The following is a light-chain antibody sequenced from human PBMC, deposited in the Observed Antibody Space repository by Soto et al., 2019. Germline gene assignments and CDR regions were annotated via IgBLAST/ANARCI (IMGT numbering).Light chain of an antibody. CDR1: FNDVGGYNY. CDR2: EVY. V-gene: IGLV2-8*01. CDR3: SSYVGNNNLV. J-gene: IGLJ3*02. Sequence: LTQPPSASGSPGQSVTISCTGTFNDVGGYNYVSWYQQHPGKAPKVIIYEVYKRPSGVPDRFSGSKSGKTASLTVSGLQADDEADYYCSSYVGNNNLVFGGGTKVTVL.